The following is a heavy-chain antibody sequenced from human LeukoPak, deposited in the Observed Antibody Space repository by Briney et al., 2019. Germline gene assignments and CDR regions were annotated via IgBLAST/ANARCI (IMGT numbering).Heavy chain of an antibody. J-gene: IGHJ6*02. V-gene: IGHV3-73*01. CDR2: IKTKAESYAT. CDR3: TRLSGGNSDSYYYGLDV. CDR1: GFTFSGSA. D-gene: IGHD4-23*01. Sequence: GGSLRLSCAASGFTFSGSAIHWVRQASGKGLEGVARIKTKAESYATAYVASVKGRFTISRDDSKNTAYLQMDSLKTEDTAMYYCTRLSGGNSDSYYYGLDVWGQGTTVTVSS.